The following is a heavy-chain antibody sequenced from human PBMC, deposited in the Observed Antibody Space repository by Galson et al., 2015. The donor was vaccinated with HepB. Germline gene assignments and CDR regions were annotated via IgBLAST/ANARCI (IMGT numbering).Heavy chain of an antibody. CDR1: GYSFTSYW. V-gene: IGHV5-51*01. CDR2: IYPGDSDT. J-gene: IGHJ4*02. CDR3: ARQYYYDSSGYSSLDY. D-gene: IGHD3-22*01. Sequence: QSGAEVKKPGESLKISRKGSGYSFTSYWIGWVRQMPGKGLEWMGIIYPGDSDTRYSPSFQGQVTISADKSISTAYLQWSSLKASDTAMYYCARQYYYDSSGYSSLDYWGQGTLVTVSS.